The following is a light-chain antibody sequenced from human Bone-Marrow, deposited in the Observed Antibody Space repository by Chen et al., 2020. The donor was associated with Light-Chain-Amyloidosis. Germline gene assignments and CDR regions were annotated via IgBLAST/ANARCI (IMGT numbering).Light chain of an antibody. V-gene: IGLV3-25*03. Sequence: SYELTQPPSVSVSPGQTARITCSGDDLPTKYAYWYQQKPGQAPVLVIHRATERPSGISERFSGSSSGTTATLTISGVQVEDEADYHCQSADSSGTYEVIFGGGTKLTVL. CDR2: RAT. CDR3: QSADSSGTYEVI. J-gene: IGLJ2*01. CDR1: DLPTKY.